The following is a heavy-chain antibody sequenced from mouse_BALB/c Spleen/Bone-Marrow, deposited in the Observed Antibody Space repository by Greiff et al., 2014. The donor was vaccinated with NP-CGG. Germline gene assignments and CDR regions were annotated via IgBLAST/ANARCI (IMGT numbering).Heavy chain of an antibody. V-gene: IGHV1-7*01. D-gene: IGHD2-1*01. CDR2: INPSTGYT. Sequence: QVQLQQSGAELAKPGASVKMSCKASGYTFTSYWMHWVKQRPGQGLEWIGYINPSTGYTAYNQKFKDKATLTADKSSNTAYMQLSSLTSEDSAVYYCARGNYEAMEYWGQGTSVTVSS. J-gene: IGHJ4*01. CDR3: ARGNYEAMEY. CDR1: GYTFTSYW.